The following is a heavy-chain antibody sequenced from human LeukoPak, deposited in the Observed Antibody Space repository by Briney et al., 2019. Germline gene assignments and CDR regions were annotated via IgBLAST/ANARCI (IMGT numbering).Heavy chain of an antibody. CDR2: IYSGGNT. J-gene: IGHJ4*02. V-gene: IGHV3-66*01. CDR3: ASALAAASHTSFDH. D-gene: IGHD6-13*01. CDR1: GFTVSNNY. Sequence: GGSLRLSCAASGFTVSNNYMSWVRQAPGKGLEWVSIIYSGGNTYYADSVKGRFTISRDNSQNTVYLQMNSMRAEDTAVYYCASALAAASHTSFDHWGQGTPVTVSS.